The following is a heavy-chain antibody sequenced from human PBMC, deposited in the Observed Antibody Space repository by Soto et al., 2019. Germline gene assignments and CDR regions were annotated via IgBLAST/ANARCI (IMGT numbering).Heavy chain of an antibody. CDR2: ISYDGSNK. J-gene: IGHJ2*01. D-gene: IGHD2-21*02. V-gene: IGHV3-30-3*01. CDR1: GFTFSSYA. Sequence: QVQLVESGGGVVQPGRSLRLSCAASGFTFSSYAMHWVRQAPGKGLEWVAVISYDGSNKYYADSVKGRFTISRDNYKNTLYLQMNSLRAEDTAVYYCAREVLAYCGGDCYPYWYFALWGRGTLVTVSS. CDR3: AREVLAYCGGDCYPYWYFAL.